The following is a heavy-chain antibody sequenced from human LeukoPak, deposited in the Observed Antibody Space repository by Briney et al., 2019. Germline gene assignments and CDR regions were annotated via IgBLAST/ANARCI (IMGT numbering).Heavy chain of an antibody. Sequence: GGSLRLSCEASGFTFNHYGMHWVRQAPGKGLEWAAVIWSDSSNKFYADSVRGRFTISRDDSRKTLFLQMDSLTAEDTAVYYCAKDAQRGFDYSNSLEYWGRGTLVTVSS. CDR2: IWSDSSNK. CDR3: AKDAQRGFDYSNSLEY. D-gene: IGHD4-11*01. J-gene: IGHJ4*02. CDR1: GFTFNHYG. V-gene: IGHV3-33*06.